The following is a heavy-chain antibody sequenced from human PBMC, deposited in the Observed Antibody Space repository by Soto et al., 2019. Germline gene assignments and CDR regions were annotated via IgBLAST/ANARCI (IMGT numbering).Heavy chain of an antibody. V-gene: IGHV5-51*01. J-gene: IGHJ5*02. CDR3: ITGYYTWFDP. D-gene: IGHD3-9*01. CDR2: IYPGDSDT. CDR1: GYTFSTYW. Sequence: GESLKISCQGSGYTFSTYWIGWVRQMPGKGLEWMGIIYPGDSDTTYSPSFQGRVNISADKSISTAYLQWSSLKASDTAMYYCITGYYTWFDPWGHGTLVTVS.